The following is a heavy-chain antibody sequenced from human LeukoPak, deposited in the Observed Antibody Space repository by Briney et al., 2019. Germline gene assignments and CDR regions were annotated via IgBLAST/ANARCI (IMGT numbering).Heavy chain of an antibody. J-gene: IGHJ5*02. CDR1: GGFISSYY. D-gene: IGHD1-7*01. CDR3: ARGGWNYPYHWFDP. V-gene: IGHV4-59*01. CDR2: IYYSGST. Sequence: SETLSLTCTVCGGFISSYYWSWIRQPPGKGLEWLGNIYYSGSTNYNPSLKSRVTISVDTSKNQFSLKLSSVTAADTAVYYCARGGWNYPYHWFDPWGQGTLVSVSS.